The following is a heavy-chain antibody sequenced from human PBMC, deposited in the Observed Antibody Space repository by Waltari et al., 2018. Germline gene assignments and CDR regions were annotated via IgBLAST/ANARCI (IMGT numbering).Heavy chain of an antibody. Sequence: VYLVQSGAELKKPGASVKVSCKASGYTFTKYSMHWVRQAPGQGLEWMGWIHGGNGNTKYSKKFQDRLSISQDTSATTVYMELSSLTSEDTAVYYCAKTQYDFWSAYFDYWGQGTLVTVSS. J-gene: IGHJ4*02. D-gene: IGHD3-3*01. CDR2: IHGGNGNT. CDR3: AKTQYDFWSAYFDY. V-gene: IGHV1-3*01. CDR1: GYTFTKYS.